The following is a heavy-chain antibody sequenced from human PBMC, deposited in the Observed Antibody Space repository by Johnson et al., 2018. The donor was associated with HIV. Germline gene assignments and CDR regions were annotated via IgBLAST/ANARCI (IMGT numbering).Heavy chain of an antibody. Sequence: QVQLVESGGGVVQPGRSLRLSCAASGFTFSSYGMHWVRQAPGKGLEWVAVISYDGSNKYYADSVKGRFTISRDNSKNTLYLQMNSLRAEDTAVYYCARVRGYSYGAHAFDIWGQGTMVTVSS. J-gene: IGHJ3*02. CDR2: ISYDGSNK. CDR1: GFTFSSYG. D-gene: IGHD5-18*01. V-gene: IGHV3-30*19. CDR3: ARVRGYSYGAHAFDI.